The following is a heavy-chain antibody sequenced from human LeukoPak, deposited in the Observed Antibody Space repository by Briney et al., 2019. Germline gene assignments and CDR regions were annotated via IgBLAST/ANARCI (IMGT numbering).Heavy chain of an antibody. J-gene: IGHJ4*02. CDR1: GFIFSRHG. V-gene: IGHV3-48*04. Sequence: GSLRLSCAASGFIFSRHGMNWVRQAPGKGLEWVSYISSSGSTIYYADSVKGRFTISRDNAKNSLYLQMNSLRAEDTAVYYCARAGRWLVRFGYWGQGTLVTVSS. CDR3: ARAGRWLVRFGY. CDR2: ISSSGSTI. D-gene: IGHD6-19*01.